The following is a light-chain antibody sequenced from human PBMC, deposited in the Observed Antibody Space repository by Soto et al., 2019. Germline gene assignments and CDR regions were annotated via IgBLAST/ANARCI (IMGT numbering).Light chain of an antibody. V-gene: IGKV3-20*01. CDR1: QSVSSSY. CDR2: GAS. J-gene: IGKJ5*01. Sequence: IVLTQSPGTLSLSPWERATLSCRASQSVSSSYLARYQQKPGQAPRLLIYGASSRATGIPDRFSGSGSGTDFTLTISRLEPEDFAVYYCQQYGSSPPITFGQGTRLEIK. CDR3: QQYGSSPPIT.